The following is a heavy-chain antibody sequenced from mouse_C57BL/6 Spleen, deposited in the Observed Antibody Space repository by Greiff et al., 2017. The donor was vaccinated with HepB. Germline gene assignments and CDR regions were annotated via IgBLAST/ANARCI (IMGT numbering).Heavy chain of an antibody. CDR2: ISYSGST. Sequence: EVKLMESGPGLVKPSQSLSLTCTVTGYSITSGYGWHWIRQFPVNKLVWMGYISYSGSTNYNPSLNSRFSITRDTSKNQFFLQLNSVTTEDTATYDCARTARIKYWGQGTTLTVSS. CDR3: ARTARIKY. V-gene: IGHV3-1*02. D-gene: IGHD1-2*01. J-gene: IGHJ2*01. CDR1: GYSITSGYG.